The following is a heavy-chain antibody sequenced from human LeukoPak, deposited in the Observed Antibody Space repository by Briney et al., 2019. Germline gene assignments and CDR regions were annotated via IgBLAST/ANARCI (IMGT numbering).Heavy chain of an antibody. Sequence: PSETLSLTWTVSGGSISSYYWSWIRQPPGKGLEWIGYIYYSGSTNYNPSLKSRVTISVDTSKNQFSLKLSSVTAADTAVYYCARGGRPYYYDSSGYYHVPAFDYWGQGTLVTVSS. D-gene: IGHD3-22*01. CDR3: ARGGRPYYYDSSGYYHVPAFDY. CDR1: GGSISSYY. V-gene: IGHV4-59*01. J-gene: IGHJ4*02. CDR2: IYYSGST.